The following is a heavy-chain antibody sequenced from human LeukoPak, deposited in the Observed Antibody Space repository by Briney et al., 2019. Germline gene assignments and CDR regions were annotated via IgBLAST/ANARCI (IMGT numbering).Heavy chain of an antibody. J-gene: IGHJ1*01. CDR2: FDLEDGET. CDR3: ATVSTVTLAEYFQH. CDR1: GYTLTELS. Sequence: ASVKVSCKVSGYTLTELSLHWVRQAPGKGLEWMGGFDLEDGETIYAQKFQGRVTMTEDTSTDTAYMELSSLRSEDTAVYYRATVSTVTLAEYFQHWGQDTLVTVSS. V-gene: IGHV1-24*01. D-gene: IGHD4-11*01.